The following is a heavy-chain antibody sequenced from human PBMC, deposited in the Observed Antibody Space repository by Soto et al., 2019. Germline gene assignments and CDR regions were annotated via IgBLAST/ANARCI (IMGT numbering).Heavy chain of an antibody. CDR3: ARQGSGSYYSNFDY. D-gene: IGHD3-10*01. CDR2: IIPIFGTA. CDR1: GGTLSSYA. Sequence: ASVKVSCKASGGTLSSYAISWVRQAPGQGLEWMGGIIPIFGTANYAQKFQGRVTITADESTSTAYMELSSLRSEDTAVYYCARQGSGSYYSNFDYWGQGTLVTVPS. J-gene: IGHJ4*02. V-gene: IGHV1-69*13.